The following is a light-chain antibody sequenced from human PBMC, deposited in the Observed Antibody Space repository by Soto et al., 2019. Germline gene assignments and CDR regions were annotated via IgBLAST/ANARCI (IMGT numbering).Light chain of an antibody. CDR2: GAS. CDR3: QQYGSSPWT. J-gene: IGKJ1*01. CDR1: QSVSSSY. V-gene: IGKV3-20*01. Sequence: EIVMTQSPATLSLSPGERATLSCRASQSVSSSYLSWYQQKPGQAPRLLIYGASSMATGIPDRFSGSGSGTDFTLTISRLEPEDFAVYYCQQYGSSPWTFGQGTKVDIK.